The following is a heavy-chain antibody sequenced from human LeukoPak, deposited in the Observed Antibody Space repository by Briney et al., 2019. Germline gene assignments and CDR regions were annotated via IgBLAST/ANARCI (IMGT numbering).Heavy chain of an antibody. CDR1: GGSISSYY. Sequence: SETLSLTCTVSGGSISSYYWNWIRQPPGKGLGWIGYVFYSGSTNYNPSLKSRVTISVDTSKNQFSLKLSSVTAADTAVYFCASYGGKGAYFDYWGQGILVTVSS. D-gene: IGHD4-23*01. CDR2: VFYSGST. V-gene: IGHV4-59*01. CDR3: ASYGGKGAYFDY. J-gene: IGHJ4*02.